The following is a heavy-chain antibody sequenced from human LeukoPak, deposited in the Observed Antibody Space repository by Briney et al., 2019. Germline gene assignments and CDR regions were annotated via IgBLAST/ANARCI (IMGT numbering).Heavy chain of an antibody. CDR3: ARWSYRDAKDAFDI. D-gene: IGHD2-8*01. Sequence: PSETLSLTCTVSGGSVSSGSYYWSWIRQPPGKGLEWIGYIYYSGSTNYNPSLKSRVTISVDTSKNQFSLKLSSVTAADTAVYYCARWSYRDAKDAFDIWGQGTMVTVSS. CDR1: GGSVSSGSYY. V-gene: IGHV4-61*01. J-gene: IGHJ3*02. CDR2: IYYSGST.